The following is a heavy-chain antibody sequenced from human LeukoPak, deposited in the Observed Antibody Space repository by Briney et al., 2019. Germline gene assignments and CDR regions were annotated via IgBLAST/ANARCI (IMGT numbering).Heavy chain of an antibody. CDR3: ARRYCSSTSCYPNFDY. CDR1: GFTFSNYM. CDR2: IKQDGSDK. Sequence: GGSLRLSCAASGFTFSNYMMHWVRQAPGKGLEWVANIKQDGSDKYYLDSVKGRFTISRDNAKNSLYLQMNSLGAEDTAVYYCARRYCSSTSCYPNFDYWGQGTLVTVSS. J-gene: IGHJ4*02. V-gene: IGHV3-7*01. D-gene: IGHD2-2*01.